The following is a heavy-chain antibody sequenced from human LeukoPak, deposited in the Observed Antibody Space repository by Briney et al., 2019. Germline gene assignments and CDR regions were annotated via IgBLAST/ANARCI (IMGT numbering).Heavy chain of an antibody. CDR2: IYYSGST. Sequence: KPSETLSLTCTVSGGSISSYYWSWIRQPPGKGLEWIGYIYYSGSTNYNPSLKSRVTISVDTSKNQFSLKLSSVTAADTAVYYCARHSGVRYRPRGYFDYWGQGTLVTVSS. CDR3: ARHSGVRYRPRGYFDY. D-gene: IGHD3-10*01. CDR1: GGSISSYY. J-gene: IGHJ4*02. V-gene: IGHV4-59*08.